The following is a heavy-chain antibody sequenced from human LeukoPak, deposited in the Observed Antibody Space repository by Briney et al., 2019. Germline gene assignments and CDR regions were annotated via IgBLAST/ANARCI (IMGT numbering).Heavy chain of an antibody. V-gene: IGHV4-59*12. Sequence: PSETLSLTCTVSGGSISSYYWSWIRQPPGKGLEWIGYIYYSGTTNYNPSLKSRVTISVDTSKNQFSLKLSSVTAADTAVYYCARGGLIVVVPAAAFRKGGYFDYWGQGTLVTVSS. CDR3: ARGGLIVVVPAAAFRKGGYFDY. D-gene: IGHD2-2*01. CDR1: GGSISSYY. J-gene: IGHJ4*02. CDR2: IYYSGTT.